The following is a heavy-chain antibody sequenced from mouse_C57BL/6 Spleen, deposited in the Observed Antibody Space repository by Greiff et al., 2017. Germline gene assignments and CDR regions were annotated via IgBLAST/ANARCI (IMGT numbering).Heavy chain of an antibody. CDR2: IDPENGDT. Sequence: EVQLQQSGAELVRPGASVKLSCTASGFNIKDDYMHWVKQRPEQGLEWIGWIDPENGDTEYASKFQGKATITADTSSNTAYLQLSSLSSEDTAVYYGTCYDWFVYRGQGTLVTVSA. CDR1: GFNIKDDY. V-gene: IGHV14-4*01. D-gene: IGHD2-12*01. J-gene: IGHJ3*01. CDR3: TCYDWFVY.